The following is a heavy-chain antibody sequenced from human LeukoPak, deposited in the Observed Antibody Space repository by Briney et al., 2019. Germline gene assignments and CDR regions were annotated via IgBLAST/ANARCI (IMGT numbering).Heavy chain of an antibody. CDR3: ARSRKDDFWSGYYNDDAFDI. CDR2: IGTSGDT. J-gene: IGHJ3*02. CDR1: GFTFSRYD. D-gene: IGHD3-3*01. Sequence: PGGSLRLSCAASGFTFSRYDMHRVRQATGKGLEWVSAIGTSGDTYYPGSVKGRFTISRENAKNSLYLQMNSLRAGDTAVYYCARSRKDDFWSGYYNDDAFDIWGQGTIVTVSS. V-gene: IGHV3-13*01.